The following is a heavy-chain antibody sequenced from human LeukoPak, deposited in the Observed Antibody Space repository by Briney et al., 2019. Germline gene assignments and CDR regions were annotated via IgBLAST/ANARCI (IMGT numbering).Heavy chain of an antibody. CDR3: ARRAGAYSHPYDY. V-gene: IGHV3-53*01. D-gene: IGHD4/OR15-4a*01. J-gene: IGHJ4*02. Sequence: GGSLRLSCTVSGFTVSSNSMSWVRQAPGKGLEWVSFIYSDNTHYSGSVKGRFTISRDNSKNTLYLQMNSLRAEDTAVHYCARRAGAYSHPYDYWGQGTLVTVSS. CDR2: IYSDNT. CDR1: GFTVSSNS.